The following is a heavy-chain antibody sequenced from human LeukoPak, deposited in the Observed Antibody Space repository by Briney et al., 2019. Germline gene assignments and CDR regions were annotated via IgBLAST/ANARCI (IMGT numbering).Heavy chain of an antibody. J-gene: IGHJ4*02. V-gene: IGHV4-59*01. Sequence: SETLSLTCTVSGASITSYYWNWIRQPPGKGLEWIGYIYYSGSTKYNPSLKNRVTMSVDTSKNQFSLNLSSVTAADTAVYYCAAFYSSSAAHFDYWDQGTLVTVSS. CDR1: GASITSYY. CDR2: IYYSGST. CDR3: AAFYSSSAAHFDY. D-gene: IGHD6-6*01.